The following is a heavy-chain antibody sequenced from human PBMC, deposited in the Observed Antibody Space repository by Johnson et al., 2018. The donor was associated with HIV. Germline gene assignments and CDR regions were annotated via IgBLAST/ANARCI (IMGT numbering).Heavy chain of an antibody. J-gene: IGHJ3*02. CDR1: GFTFSSYW. CDR3: ASLRDALDI. Sequence: VQLVESGGGLVQTGGSLRLSCAASGFTFSSYWMYWVRQAPGKGLVWVSRFTCDGSSPSYADSVKGRFTTSRDNAKNTLFLQINSLRAEDTALFYCASLRDALDIWGQGTMVTVSS. V-gene: IGHV3-74*01. CDR2: FTCDGSSP.